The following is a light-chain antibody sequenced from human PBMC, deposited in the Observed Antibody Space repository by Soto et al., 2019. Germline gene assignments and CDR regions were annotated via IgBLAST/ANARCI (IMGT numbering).Light chain of an antibody. CDR2: GAS. CDR3: QHYKNWPPWT. J-gene: IGKJ1*01. Sequence: EIVMTQSPATLSVSPGDGATLSCRVSQSVSSDLAWYQQKPGQAPRLLISGASTRATGIPARFSGSGSGTEFTLTISSLQSEDFAVYYCQHYKNWPPWTFGQGTKVDI. V-gene: IGKV3-15*01. CDR1: QSVSSD.